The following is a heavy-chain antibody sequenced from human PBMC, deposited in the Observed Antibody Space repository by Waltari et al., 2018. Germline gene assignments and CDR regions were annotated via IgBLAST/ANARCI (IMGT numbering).Heavy chain of an antibody. CDR2: IYTSGST. V-gene: IGHV4-4*07. D-gene: IGHD3-10*01. CDR1: GGSISSYY. CDR3: ARSGYYGSGMLRTSFDY. Sequence: QVQLQESGPGLVKPSETLSLTCTVSGGSISSYYWSWNRQPAGKGLEWIGRIYTSGSTNYNPSLKSRVTMSVDTSKNQFSLKLSSVTAADTAVYYCARSGYYGSGMLRTSFDYWGQGTLVTVSS. J-gene: IGHJ4*02.